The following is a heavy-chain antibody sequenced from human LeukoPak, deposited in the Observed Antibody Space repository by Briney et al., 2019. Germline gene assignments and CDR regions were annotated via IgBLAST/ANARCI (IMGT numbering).Heavy chain of an antibody. Sequence: SETLSLTCTVSGGSISSYYWSWIRQPPGKGLEWIGYIYYSGSTNYNPSLKSRVTISVDTSKNQFSLKLSSVTAADTAVYYCARDRGYCSSTSCYNYGMDVWGQGTTVTVSS. CDR3: ARDRGYCSSTSCYNYGMDV. V-gene: IGHV4-59*12. J-gene: IGHJ6*02. CDR2: IYYSGST. CDR1: GGSISSYY. D-gene: IGHD2-2*02.